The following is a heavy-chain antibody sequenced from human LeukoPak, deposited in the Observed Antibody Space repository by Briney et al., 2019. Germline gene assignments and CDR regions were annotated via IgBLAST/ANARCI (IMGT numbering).Heavy chain of an antibody. CDR1: GFTFSSYA. CDR3: ARDSTTSYYY. V-gene: IGHV3-74*01. Sequence: PGGSLRLSCAASGFTFSSYAMSWVRQAPGKGLEGVSRINSDGSSTSYADSVKGRFTISRDNAKNTLYLQMNSLRAEDTAVYYCARDSTTSYYYWGQGTMVTVSS. J-gene: IGHJ4*02. CDR2: INSDGSST. D-gene: IGHD2/OR15-2a*01.